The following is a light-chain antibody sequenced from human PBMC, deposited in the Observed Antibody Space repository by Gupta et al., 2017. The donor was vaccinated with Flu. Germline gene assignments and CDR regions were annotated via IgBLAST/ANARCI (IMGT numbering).Light chain of an antibody. CDR3: ESSDTSVTSLV. CDR2: KDT. Sequence: SYELTQPPSVSVSPGQTARITCSGDALPKQYVFWYQQKSGQAPVLVIYKDTERPSGIPERFSGSSSGTTVSLTISGVRAEDEADYYCESSDTSVTSLVFGGGTKLTVL. J-gene: IGLJ3*02. V-gene: IGLV3-25*03. CDR1: ALPKQY.